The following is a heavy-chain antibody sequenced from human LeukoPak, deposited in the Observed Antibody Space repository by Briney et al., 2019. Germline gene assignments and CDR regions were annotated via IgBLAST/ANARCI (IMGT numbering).Heavy chain of an antibody. D-gene: IGHD3-10*01. V-gene: IGHV3-23*01. J-gene: IGHJ4*02. Sequence: GGSLRLSCAASGFNFSSQWMSWVRQAPGKGLEWVSGISPSGDITYYADSVKGRFTISRDNSKNTLYLEVISLTAEDTAVYYCAKDDAWLRFGEWSQGTLVTVSS. CDR2: ISPSGDIT. CDR3: AKDDAWLRFGE. CDR1: GFNFSSQW.